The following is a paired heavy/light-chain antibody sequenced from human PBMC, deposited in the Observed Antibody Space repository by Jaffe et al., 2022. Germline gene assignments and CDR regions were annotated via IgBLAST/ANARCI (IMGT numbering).Heavy chain of an antibody. V-gene: IGHV3-49*04. CDR2: IRSKTYGGTA. CDR3: TYSPLYGLGN. Sequence: EVQLVESGGGSVQPGRSLRLSCTASGFTVGDYGVNWVRQAPGKGLEWVGFIRSKTYGGTAEYAPSVKGRFTISRDDSQNIAYLQMNSLKTEDTAVYFCTYSPLYGLGNWGQGTLVTVSS. D-gene: IGHD7-27*01. J-gene: IGHJ4*02. CDR1: GFTVGDYG.
Light chain of an antibody. J-gene: IGKJ1*01. CDR3: QQYDTYPWT. Sequence: DIQMTQSPSTLSASVGDRVTITCRASQSFSSWLAWYQQKPGKAPKLLIYKASSLESGVPSRFSGSGSGTEFTLTISSLQPEDFATYYCQQYDTYPWTFGQGTKVEIK. CDR1: QSFSSW. V-gene: IGKV1-5*03. CDR2: KAS.